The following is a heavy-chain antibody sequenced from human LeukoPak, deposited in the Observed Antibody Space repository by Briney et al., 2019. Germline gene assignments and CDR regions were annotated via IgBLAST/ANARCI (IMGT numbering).Heavy chain of an antibody. CDR1: GYTFTGCY. CDR2: INPNSGGT. Sequence: ASVKVSCKASGYTFTGCYMHWVRQAPGQGLEWMGWINPNSGGTNYAQKFQGRVTMTRDTSISTAYMELSRLRSDDTAVYYCASYLGGYNNWFDPWGQGTLVTVSS. J-gene: IGHJ5*02. V-gene: IGHV1-2*02. D-gene: IGHD1-14*01. CDR3: ASYLGGYNNWFDP.